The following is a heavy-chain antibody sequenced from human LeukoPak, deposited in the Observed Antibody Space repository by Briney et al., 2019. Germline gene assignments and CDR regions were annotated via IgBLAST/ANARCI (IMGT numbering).Heavy chain of an antibody. CDR2: MNPNSGNT. CDR3: ARRPVWSDFWSGYSKYYFDY. Sequence: ASVKVSCKASGYTFTTYDILWVRQATGQGPEWMGWMNPNSGNTGYAQKFQGRVTMTRNTSISTAYMELSSLRSEDTAVYYCARRPVWSDFWSGYSKYYFDYRGQGTLVTVSS. J-gene: IGHJ4*02. D-gene: IGHD3-3*01. V-gene: IGHV1-8*01. CDR1: GYTFTTYD.